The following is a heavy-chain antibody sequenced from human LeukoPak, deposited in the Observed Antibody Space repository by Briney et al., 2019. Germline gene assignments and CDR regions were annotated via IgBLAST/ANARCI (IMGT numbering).Heavy chain of an antibody. CDR3: TTDKLRFLEPFDY. J-gene: IGHJ4*02. CDR2: IKSKTDGGTT. CDR1: GFTFSSYA. D-gene: IGHD3-3*01. Sequence: GGSLRLSCAASGFTFSSYAMSWVRQAPGKGLEWVGRIKSKTDGGTTDYAAPVKGRFTISRDDSKNTLYLQMNSLKTEDTAVYYCTTDKLRFLEPFDYWGQGTLVTVSS. V-gene: IGHV3-15*01.